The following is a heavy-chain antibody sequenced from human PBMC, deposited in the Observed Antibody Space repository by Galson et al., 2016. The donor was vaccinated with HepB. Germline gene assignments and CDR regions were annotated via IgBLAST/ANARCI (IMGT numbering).Heavy chain of an antibody. CDR2: IYHSGTT. CDR1: GDPVSSGGYY. J-gene: IGHJ4*02. D-gene: IGHD3-22*01. CDR3: AREGGYYDSSGHYYSTPFDS. V-gene: IGHV4-31*03. Sequence: TLSLTCTVSGDPVSSGGYYWSWIRQHPGKGLEWIWYIYHSGTTYYNPCLTSRVTISVDTSKNQFSLNLSSVTAADTALYYCAREGGYYDSSGHYYSTPFDSWGQGALVTVSS.